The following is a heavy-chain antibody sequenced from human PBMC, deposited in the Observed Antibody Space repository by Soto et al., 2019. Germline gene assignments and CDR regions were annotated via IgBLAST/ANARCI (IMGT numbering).Heavy chain of an antibody. J-gene: IGHJ4*02. CDR1: GFAFNGYG. D-gene: IGHD3-10*01. V-gene: IGHV3-33*01. CDR2: IWYDGSKQ. Sequence: QVQLVESGGGVVQPGRSLRLSCAASGFAFNGYGMHWVRQAPGKGLEWVAEIWYDGSKQFYADSVKGRFTISRDNSMNTLYLQMNGLRAEDTAVYYCARDREAASWGFDYVSGSLNFAYWGQGTLVTVSS. CDR3: ARDREAASWGFDYVSGSLNFAY.